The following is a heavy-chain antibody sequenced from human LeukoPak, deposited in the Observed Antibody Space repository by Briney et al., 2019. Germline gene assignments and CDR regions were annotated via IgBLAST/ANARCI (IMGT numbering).Heavy chain of an antibody. CDR1: GYSLSNGYY. Sequence: SETLSLTCAVSGYSLSNGYYWVWTRQPPGRGLEWIGSLYHSDSAYYNTSLRSRGSMSVDTSKNQFSLTLSFVTAADTAVYYCARQHDSYYYYYIDLWGPGTTVTVSS. CDR3: ARQHDSYYYYYIDL. V-gene: IGHV4-38-2*01. J-gene: IGHJ6*03. CDR2: LYHSDSA.